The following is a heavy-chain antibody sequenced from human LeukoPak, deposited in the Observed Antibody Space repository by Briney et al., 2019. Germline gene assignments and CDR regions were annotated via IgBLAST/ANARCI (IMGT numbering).Heavy chain of an antibody. Sequence: SVKVSCKASGYTFTSHDINWVRQATGQGLEWMGWMNPNSGNTGYAQKFQGRVTMTRNTSISTAYMELSSLRSEDTAVYYCARGSSGWSHYYYYMDVWGKGTTVTVSS. V-gene: IGHV1-8*01. D-gene: IGHD6-19*01. CDR2: MNPNSGNT. CDR1: GYTFTSHD. J-gene: IGHJ6*03. CDR3: ARGSSGWSHYYYYMDV.